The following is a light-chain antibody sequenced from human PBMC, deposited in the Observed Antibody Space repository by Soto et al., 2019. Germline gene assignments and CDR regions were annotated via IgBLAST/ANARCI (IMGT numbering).Light chain of an antibody. V-gene: IGKV3-15*01. J-gene: IGKJ1*01. CDR1: QSVGSY. Sequence: EIVMTQSPATLSLSPGERATLSCRASQSVGSYLAWYQQKPGQAPRLLIYGASTRATGISAKFSGSGSGTEFTLTISSLQSEDFAIYYCQQYNNWPRTFGQGTKVDIK. CDR3: QQYNNWPRT. CDR2: GAS.